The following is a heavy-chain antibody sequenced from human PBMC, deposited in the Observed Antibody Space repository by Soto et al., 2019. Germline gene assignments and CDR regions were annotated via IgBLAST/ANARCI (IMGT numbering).Heavy chain of an antibody. J-gene: IGHJ6*01. Sequence: PGDYLKNSCRCSGYRFTRYWIGWVLQMPGQRLEWMGIIYPGDSDTRYNPSFQGQVAISADKSISTAYLQWSSLKASDTAMYYCSILDSYYYNYGLVVWEQKLSVTVSS. CDR2: IYPGDSDT. V-gene: IGHV5-51*01. CDR1: GYRFTRYW. CDR3: SILDSYYYNYGLVV.